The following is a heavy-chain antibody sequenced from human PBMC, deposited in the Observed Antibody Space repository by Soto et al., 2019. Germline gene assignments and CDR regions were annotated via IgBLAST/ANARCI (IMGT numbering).Heavy chain of an antibody. CDR3: ARGAPDSSNWRYGLQTFDS. CDR2: IIPIFDTA. V-gene: IGHV1-69*06. D-gene: IGHD4-4*01. Sequence: QVQLVQSGAEVKKPGSSVKVSCKASGGTFSNYAISWVRQAPGPGPEWMGGIIPIFDTANYAQKFQGRVTIIADKSTYTVYLQLSSLRSEDTAVYYCARGAPDSSNWRYGLQTFDSWGQGSLVTVSS. CDR1: GGTFSNYA. J-gene: IGHJ5*01.